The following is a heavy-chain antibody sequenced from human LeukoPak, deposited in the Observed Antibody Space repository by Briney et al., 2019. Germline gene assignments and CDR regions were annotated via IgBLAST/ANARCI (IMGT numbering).Heavy chain of an antibody. J-gene: IGHJ4*02. CDR3: ASGGVVEATAPFDY. CDR1: GGTFSSYA. Sequence: ASVKVSCKASGGTFSSYAISWVRQAPGQGLEWMGRIIPILGIANYAQKFQGRVTITADKSTSTAYMELSSLRSEDTAVYYCASGGVVEATAPFDYWGQGTLVTVSS. V-gene: IGHV1-69*04. D-gene: IGHD2-15*01. CDR2: IIPILGIA.